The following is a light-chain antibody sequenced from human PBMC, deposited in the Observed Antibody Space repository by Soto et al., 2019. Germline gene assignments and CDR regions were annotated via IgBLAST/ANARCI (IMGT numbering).Light chain of an antibody. V-gene: IGKV1-39*01. Sequence: DIQMTQSPSSLSASVGDRVTISCRASQTINTYVNWYLQKPGKAPKLLIYAASSLHSGVPSRFSGSGSETYFTLTISSLQPEDFATYYCQQSFSTPRTFGQGTKVEIK. CDR2: AAS. J-gene: IGKJ1*01. CDR1: QTINTY. CDR3: QQSFSTPRT.